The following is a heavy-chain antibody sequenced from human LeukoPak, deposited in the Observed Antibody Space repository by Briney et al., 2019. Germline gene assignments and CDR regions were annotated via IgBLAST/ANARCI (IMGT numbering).Heavy chain of an antibody. Sequence: GGSLRLSCAASGFTFSSYSMNWVRQAPGKGLEWVSSISSGSSYIYYADSMKGRFTISRDNAKNSLYLQMNSLRAEDTAVYYCVRDRRETDYWGQGTLVTVSS. CDR2: ISSGSSYI. CDR3: VRDRRETDY. CDR1: GFTFSSYS. V-gene: IGHV3-21*01. J-gene: IGHJ4*02.